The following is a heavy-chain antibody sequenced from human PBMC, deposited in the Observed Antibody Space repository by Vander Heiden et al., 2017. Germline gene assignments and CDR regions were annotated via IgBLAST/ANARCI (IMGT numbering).Heavy chain of an antibody. Sequence: EVQLVESGGGLIQPGGSLRLSCAASGFTVSSNDMSWVRQAPGKGRAWVAVIYSGVSTYYADSGKGRFTISRDNSRNTLYLQMNSLRAEDTAVYYCARFRSYYDSSGFLNWFDPWGQGTLVTVSS. CDR2: IYSGVST. CDR1: GFTVSSND. J-gene: IGHJ5*02. D-gene: IGHD3-22*01. CDR3: ARFRSYYDSSGFLNWFDP. V-gene: IGHV3-53*01.